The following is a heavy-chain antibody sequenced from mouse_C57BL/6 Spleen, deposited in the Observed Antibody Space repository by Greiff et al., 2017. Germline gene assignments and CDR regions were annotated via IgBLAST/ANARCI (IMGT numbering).Heavy chain of an antibody. J-gene: IGHJ3*01. V-gene: IGHV5-6*01. CDR2: ISSGGSYT. CDR1: GFTFSSYG. D-gene: IGHD1-1*01. Sequence: EVHLVESGGALVKPGGSLKLSCAASGFTFSSYGMSWVRQTPDKRLEWVATISSGGSYTDYPDSVKGRFTISRDNAKNTLYLQMSSLKSDDTAMYCCAGHADGSSPFAYWGQGTLVTVSA. CDR3: AGHADGSSPFAY.